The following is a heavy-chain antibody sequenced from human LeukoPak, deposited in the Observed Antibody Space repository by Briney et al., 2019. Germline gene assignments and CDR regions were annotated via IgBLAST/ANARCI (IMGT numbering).Heavy chain of an antibody. J-gene: IGHJ6*03. Sequence: PGGSLRLSCAASGFTFSSYWMSWVRQAPGKGLEWVANIKQDGSEKYYVDSVKGRFTISRDNAKNSLYLQMNSLRAEDTAVYYCAGVSHFDWPYYYYYYMDVWGKGTTVTVSS. D-gene: IGHD3-9*01. V-gene: IGHV3-7*01. CDR1: GFTFSSYW. CDR2: IKQDGSEK. CDR3: AGVSHFDWPYYYYYYMDV.